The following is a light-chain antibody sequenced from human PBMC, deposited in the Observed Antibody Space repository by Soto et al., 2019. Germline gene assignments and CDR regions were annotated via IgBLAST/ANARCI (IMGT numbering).Light chain of an antibody. CDR3: QHQGT. V-gene: IGKV1-33*01. Sequence: DIQMTPSPSSLSASVGDRVTITCQASQDISNYLNWYQQKPGKAPKLLIYDASNLETGVPSRFSGSGSGTDFTFAISSLQPEDIATYYCQHQGTFGGGTKVEIK. CDR2: DAS. CDR1: QDISNY. J-gene: IGKJ4*01.